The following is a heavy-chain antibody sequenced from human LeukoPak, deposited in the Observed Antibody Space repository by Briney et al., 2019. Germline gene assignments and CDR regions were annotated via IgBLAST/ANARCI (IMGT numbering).Heavy chain of an antibody. J-gene: IGHJ4*02. CDR3: ARGRGSSWTFDY. D-gene: IGHD6-13*01. CDR1: GYSISSGYY. Sequence: SETLSLTCTVSGYSISSGYYWGWIRQPPGKGLEWIGSIYHSGSTYYNPSLKSRVTISVDTSKNQFSLKLSSVTAADTAVYYCARGRGSSWTFDYWGQGTLVTVSS. CDR2: IYHSGST. V-gene: IGHV4-38-2*02.